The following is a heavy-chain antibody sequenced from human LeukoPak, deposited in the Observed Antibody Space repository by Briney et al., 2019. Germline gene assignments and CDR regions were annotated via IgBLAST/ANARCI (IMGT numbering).Heavy chain of an antibody. CDR3: ARYQQTGYDSDY. V-gene: IGHV3-74*01. J-gene: IGHJ4*02. D-gene: IGHD5-12*01. CDR1: GLSFNNYW. Sequence: PGGSLTLSCAASGLSFNNYWMRWVRQPAGKGLICLARIGHDGSGAGYAASVTGGSTPSRTNAKSPLYLQMNRRRAEDTAVYYCARYQQTGYDSDYWGQGTLVTVSS. CDR2: IGHDGSGA.